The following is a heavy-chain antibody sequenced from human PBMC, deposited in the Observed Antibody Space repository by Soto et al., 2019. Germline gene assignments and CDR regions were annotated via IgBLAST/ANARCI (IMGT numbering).Heavy chain of an antibody. CDR1: GGSISSYY. Sequence: SSETLSLTCTVSGGSISSYYWSWIRQPPGKGLEWIGYIYYSGSTNYNPSLKSRVTISVDTSKNQFSLKLSSVTAADTAVYYCARLTGDPLYFDYWGQGTLVTVSS. V-gene: IGHV4-59*01. CDR3: ARLTGDPLYFDY. CDR2: IYYSGST. D-gene: IGHD7-27*01. J-gene: IGHJ4*02.